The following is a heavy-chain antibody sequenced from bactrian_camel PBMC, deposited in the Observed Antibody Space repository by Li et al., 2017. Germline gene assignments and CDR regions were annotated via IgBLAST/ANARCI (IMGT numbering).Heavy chain of an antibody. J-gene: IGHJ4*01. Sequence: HVQLVESGGGSVLAGGSLRLSCAAPGHTHSTYCMAWFRQPPGKEREGIARIGIDGTTTYADSVKGRFTISRDVAKSTAYLQLNSLKTEDTAMYYCAGFRERARPGQGTQVTVS. V-gene: IGHV3S53*01. D-gene: IGHD6*01. CDR1: GHTHSTYC. CDR2: IGIDGTT.